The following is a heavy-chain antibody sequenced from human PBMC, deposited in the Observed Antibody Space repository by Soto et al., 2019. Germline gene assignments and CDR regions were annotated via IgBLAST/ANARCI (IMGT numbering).Heavy chain of an antibody. D-gene: IGHD3-3*01. V-gene: IGHV1-69*13. CDR3: ARVYYDFWSGYSQYYYYGMDV. CDR1: GGTFSSYA. Sequence: SVKVSCKASGGTFSSYAISWVRQAPGQGLEWMGGIIPIFGTANYAQKFQGRVTITADESTSTAYMELSSLRSEDTAVYYCARVYYDFWSGYSQYYYYGMDVWGQGTTVTVSS. J-gene: IGHJ6*02. CDR2: IIPIFGTA.